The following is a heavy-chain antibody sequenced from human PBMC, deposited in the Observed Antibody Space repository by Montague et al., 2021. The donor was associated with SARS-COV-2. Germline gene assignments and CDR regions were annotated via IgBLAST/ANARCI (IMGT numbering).Heavy chain of an antibody. J-gene: IGHJ4*02. CDR3: ARGPDSSGYYNDFDY. Sequence: ETLSLTCTVSGASVRTYYWRWIRQSAGKKLEWMGRLYTSGSTYYNPSFKSRVTMSLDTSKNLFSLNLSSMTAADTAVYYCARGPDSSGYYNDFDYWGQGTLVTVSS. CDR1: GASVRTYY. CDR2: LYTSGST. V-gene: IGHV4-4*07. D-gene: IGHD3-22*01.